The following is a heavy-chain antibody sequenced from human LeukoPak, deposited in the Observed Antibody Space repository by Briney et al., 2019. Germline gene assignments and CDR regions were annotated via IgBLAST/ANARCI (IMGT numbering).Heavy chain of an antibody. D-gene: IGHD1-1*01. CDR2: ISAGGETT. CDR1: RFRFSTFP. Sequence: GRSLRLSCAASRFRFSTFPMGWVRQAPGKGLKWVSGISAGGETTFYADSVRGRLTISRDNSKNTLYLQMNSLRADDTAVYYCAKSLLTTATGTGRAFDIWGQGTMVTVSS. J-gene: IGHJ3*02. CDR3: AKSLLTTATGTGRAFDI. V-gene: IGHV3-23*01.